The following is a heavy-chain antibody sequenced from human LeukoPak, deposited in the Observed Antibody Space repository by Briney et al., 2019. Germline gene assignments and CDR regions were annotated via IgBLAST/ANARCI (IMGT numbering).Heavy chain of an antibody. CDR2: IYYSGST. Sequence: SPSETLSLTCTVSGVSISSYYWSWIRQPPGKGLEWIGYIYYSGSTNYNPSLKSRVTISVDTSKNRFSLKLSSVTAADTAVYYCARTPGEWELSFDYWGQGTLVTVSS. D-gene: IGHD1-26*01. J-gene: IGHJ4*02. V-gene: IGHV4-59*01. CDR1: GVSISSYY. CDR3: ARTPGEWELSFDY.